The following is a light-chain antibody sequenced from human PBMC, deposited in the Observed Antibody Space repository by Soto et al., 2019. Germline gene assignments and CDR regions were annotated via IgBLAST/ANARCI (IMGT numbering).Light chain of an antibody. CDR3: QQYNFWPPLT. Sequence: EIVMTQSPATLSVSPGERATLSCRASQSVNSNLAWYRQKPGQAPRLLISDASTRATGVPARFSGSGSGTEFTLTIGSLQSEDSGIYYCQQYNFWPPLTVGGGTKVEIK. CDR2: DAS. CDR1: QSVNSN. J-gene: IGKJ4*01. V-gene: IGKV3-15*01.